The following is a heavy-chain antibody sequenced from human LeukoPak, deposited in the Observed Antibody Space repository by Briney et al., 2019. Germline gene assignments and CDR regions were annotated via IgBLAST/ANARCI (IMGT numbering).Heavy chain of an antibody. V-gene: IGHV4-4*09. Sequence: SATLSLTCTVSGGSFSLYYWNWIRQPPGRGLEWIGYIYTSGSTKYNPSLKSRVTISVDTSKNQLSLKLSSVTAADTAVYYCAGPDIATRPRKYYYYYMDVWGKGTTVTVSS. CDR1: GGSFSLYY. D-gene: IGHD2-15*01. CDR2: IYTSGST. CDR3: AGPDIATRPRKYYYYYMDV. J-gene: IGHJ6*03.